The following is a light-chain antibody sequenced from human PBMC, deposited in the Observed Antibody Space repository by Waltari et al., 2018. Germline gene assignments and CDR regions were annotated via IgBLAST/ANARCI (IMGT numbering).Light chain of an antibody. CDR2: DAS. CDR1: QSVSSY. J-gene: IGKJ1*01. V-gene: IGKV3-11*01. Sequence: EIVLTQSPATLSLSPGARATLPCRASQSVSSYLAWYQPKPGQAPRLLIYDASNRATGIPARFSGSGSGTDFTLTISSLEPEDFAVYYCQQRSNWPPATFGQGTKVEIK. CDR3: QQRSNWPPAT.